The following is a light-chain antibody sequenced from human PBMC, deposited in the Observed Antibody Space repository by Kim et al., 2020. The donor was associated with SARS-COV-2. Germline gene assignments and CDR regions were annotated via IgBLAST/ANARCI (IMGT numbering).Light chain of an antibody. V-gene: IGKV1-5*01. Sequence: ESEGDRVPIARRARQSSGGWLAWYQKKPGKAPKLLIHDVSRVESGVPSRCSGSGSETEFTLTISSLQPDDFATYYCQHHSTYPITFGQGTRLEIK. CDR2: DVS. CDR1: QSSGGW. J-gene: IGKJ5*01. CDR3: QHHSTYPIT.